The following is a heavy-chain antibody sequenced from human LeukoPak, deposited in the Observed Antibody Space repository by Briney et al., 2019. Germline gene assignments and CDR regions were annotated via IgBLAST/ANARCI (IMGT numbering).Heavy chain of an antibody. J-gene: IGHJ4*02. D-gene: IGHD2-15*01. CDR3: AKSGGGWTFDY. CDR1: GFTFSSYG. V-gene: IGHV3-23*01. CDR2: ISAGGNT. Sequence: GGSLRLSCAASGFTFSSYGMSWVRQAPGKGLKWVSSISAGGNTYYADSVKGRFTISRDNSKSTLYLQMNSLRAEDTAIYYCAKSGGGWTFDYWGQGTLVTVSS.